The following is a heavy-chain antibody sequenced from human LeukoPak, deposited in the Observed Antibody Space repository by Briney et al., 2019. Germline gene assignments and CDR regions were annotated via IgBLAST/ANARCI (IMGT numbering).Heavy chain of an antibody. V-gene: IGHV3-33*01. CDR1: GFTFSDYG. Sequence: PGGSLRLSCTASGFTFSDYGMHWVRQPPGKGLEWVAIIWYDGSNKKYEDSVKGRFTISRDNSKNTLYLQMNSLRAEDTAVYYCARGVDYYENNGTIDYWGQGTLVTVSS. CDR2: IWYDGSNK. D-gene: IGHD3-22*01. J-gene: IGHJ4*02. CDR3: ARGVDYYENNGTIDY.